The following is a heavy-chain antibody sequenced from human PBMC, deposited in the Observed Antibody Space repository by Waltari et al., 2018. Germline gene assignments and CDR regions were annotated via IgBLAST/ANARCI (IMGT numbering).Heavy chain of an antibody. D-gene: IGHD5-12*01. CDR1: GFIFSNYY. CDR3: ATWLQLHFDY. J-gene: IGHJ4*02. V-gene: IGHV3-7*01. Sequence: EVQLVESGGGLVQPGGSLRLSCAASGFIFSNYYMSWVRQAPGEGLEWGANVMPEGSEKYYVASVKGRFTISRDNAKNSLFLQMNSLRAEDTAVYYCATWLQLHFDYWGQGALVTVSS. CDR2: VMPEGSEK.